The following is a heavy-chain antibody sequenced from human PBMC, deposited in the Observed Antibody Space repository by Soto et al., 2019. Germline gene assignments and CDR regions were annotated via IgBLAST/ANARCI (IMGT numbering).Heavy chain of an antibody. CDR1: GGTFNIYA. Sequence: GASVKVSCKAPGGTFNIYAIRWVRQAPGQGLEWMGGIIPILGTTDYAEKFQGRVTITADKSTSTAYMELSSLTSEDTAVYYCARARDSSHLDYWGQGTLVTVSS. J-gene: IGHJ4*02. CDR2: IIPILGTT. D-gene: IGHD6-13*01. V-gene: IGHV1-69*06. CDR3: ARARDSSHLDY.